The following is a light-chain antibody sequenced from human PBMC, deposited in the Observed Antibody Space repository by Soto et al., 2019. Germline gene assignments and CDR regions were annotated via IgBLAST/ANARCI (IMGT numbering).Light chain of an antibody. CDR1: QTISSW. J-gene: IGKJ1*01. CDR2: KAS. V-gene: IGKV1-5*03. Sequence: IKMPQSPSTLSASVGDRVTITCRASQTISSWLAWYQQKPGKAPKLLIYKASTLKSGVPSRFSGSGSGTEFTLTISSLQPDDFATYYCQHYNSYSEAFGQGTKA. CDR3: QHYNSYSEA.